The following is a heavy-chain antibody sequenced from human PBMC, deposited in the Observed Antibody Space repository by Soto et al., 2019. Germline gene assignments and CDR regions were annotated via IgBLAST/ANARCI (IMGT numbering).Heavy chain of an antibody. CDR3: SSLRPQRFDY. CDR1: GVSISSGNW. V-gene: IGHV4-4*02. J-gene: IGHJ4*02. Sequence: QVQLQESGPGLVKPSGTLSLTCAVSGVSISSGNWWSWVRQPPGKGLEWIGEIFHSGTTTYNPSRKGRVTLSVEKSENQFSLKLNSVTAADTAVYYCSSLRPQRFDYWGQGTLVTVSS. CDR2: IFHSGTT. D-gene: IGHD2-2*01.